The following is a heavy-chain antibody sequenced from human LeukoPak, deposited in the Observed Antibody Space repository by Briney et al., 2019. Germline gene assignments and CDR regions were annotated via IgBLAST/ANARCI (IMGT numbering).Heavy chain of an antibody. CDR2: IRYDGSNK. Sequence: GGSLRLSCAASGFTFSSYGMHWVRQAPGKGLEWVALIRYDGSNKYYADSVKGRFTISRDNSKNTLYLQMNSLRAEDTAVYYCARGGYSGYDGIDYWGQGTLVTVSS. J-gene: IGHJ4*02. V-gene: IGHV3-30*02. CDR3: ARGGYSGYDGIDY. CDR1: GFTFSSYG. D-gene: IGHD5-12*01.